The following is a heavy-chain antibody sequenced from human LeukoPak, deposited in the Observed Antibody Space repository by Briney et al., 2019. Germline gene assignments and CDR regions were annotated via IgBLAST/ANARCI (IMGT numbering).Heavy chain of an antibody. Sequence: GGSLRLSCAASGFTFSSYSMNWVRQAPGKGLEWVSSISSSSSYIYYADSVKGRFTISRDNAKNSLYLQMNSLRAEDTAVYYCARRSGPTLPNQNYYYYYYMDVWGKGTTVTVSS. D-gene: IGHD3-10*01. CDR3: ARRSGPTLPNQNYYYYYYMDV. CDR2: ISSSSSYI. J-gene: IGHJ6*03. V-gene: IGHV3-21*01. CDR1: GFTFSSYS.